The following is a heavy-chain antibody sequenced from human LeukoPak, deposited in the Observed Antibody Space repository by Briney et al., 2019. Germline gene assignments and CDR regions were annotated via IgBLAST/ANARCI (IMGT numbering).Heavy chain of an antibody. V-gene: IGHV4-59*01. CDR1: GGSISSYY. J-gene: IGHJ4*02. CDR2: MLYRGST. D-gene: IGHD6-13*01. CDR3: AGGDSSSWVDY. Sequence: PSETLSLTCTVSGGSISSYYWYWIRQPPGKGPEWIGNMLYRGSTNYSPSLKSRVTISADVSKNQFSLKLSSVTAADTAIYYCAGGDSSSWVDYWGQGTLVTVSS.